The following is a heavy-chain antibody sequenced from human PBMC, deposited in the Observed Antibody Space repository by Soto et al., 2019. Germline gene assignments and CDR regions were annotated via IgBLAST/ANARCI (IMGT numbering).Heavy chain of an antibody. Sequence: EVQLLESGGGLVQPGGSLRLSCAASGFTFSSCAMGWVRQAPGKGLEWVSDIIDSGGSTYYADSVKGRFTISRDNSKSTLYLQMNSLRAEDTALYYGAKGRSYYYYDGGDVWGQGTTVTVSS. CDR3: AKGRSYYYYDGGDV. CDR1: GFTFSSCA. V-gene: IGHV3-23*01. J-gene: IGHJ6*02. CDR2: IIDSGGST.